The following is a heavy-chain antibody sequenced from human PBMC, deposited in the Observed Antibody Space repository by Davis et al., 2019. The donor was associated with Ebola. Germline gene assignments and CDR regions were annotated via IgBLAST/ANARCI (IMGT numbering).Heavy chain of an antibody. V-gene: IGHV4-61*01. D-gene: IGHD5-12*01. Sequence: SETLSLTCTVSGGSVSSGSYYWSWIRQPPGKGLEWIGYIYYSGSTNYNPSLKSRVTISVDTSKNQFSLKLSSVTAADTAVYYCARGYRGYDFSDYWGQGTLVTVSS. CDR3: ARGYRGYDFSDY. J-gene: IGHJ4*02. CDR2: IYYSGST. CDR1: GGSVSSGSYY.